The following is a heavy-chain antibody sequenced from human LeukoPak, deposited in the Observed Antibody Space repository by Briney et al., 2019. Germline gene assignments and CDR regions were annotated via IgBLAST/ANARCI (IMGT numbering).Heavy chain of an antibody. J-gene: IGHJ4*02. CDR3: AKDRSPKAQDYDILTGYRD. D-gene: IGHD3-9*01. CDR1: GFTFDDYA. V-gene: IGHV3-9*01. Sequence: GGSLRLSCAASGFTFDDYAMHWVRQAPGKGLEWVSGISWNSGSIGYADSVKGRFTISRDNAKNSLYLQTNSLRAEDTALYYCAKDRSPKAQDYDILTGYRDWGQGTLVTVSS. CDR2: ISWNSGSI.